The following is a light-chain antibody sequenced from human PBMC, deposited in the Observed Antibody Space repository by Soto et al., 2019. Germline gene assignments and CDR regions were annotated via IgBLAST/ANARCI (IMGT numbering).Light chain of an antibody. Sequence: EIVFTQSPRTLSLSPGERATLSCRASQSVSSSYLAWYQQKPGQAPRLLIYGASNRATGIPDRFSGSGSGTDFTLTISRLEPEDFAVYYCQQYGSSGTFAQGTKVDI. J-gene: IGKJ1*01. CDR1: QSVSSSY. CDR2: GAS. CDR3: QQYGSSGT. V-gene: IGKV3-20*01.